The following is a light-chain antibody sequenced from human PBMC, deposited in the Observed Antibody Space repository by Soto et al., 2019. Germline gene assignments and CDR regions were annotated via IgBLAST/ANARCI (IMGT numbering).Light chain of an antibody. CDR1: QSINSR. V-gene: IGKV1-39*01. CDR3: QQSYSRVT. CDR2: AAS. J-gene: IGKJ1*01. Sequence: DIQMTQSPSSLSASVGDTVTITCRASQSINSRFSWYQQKAGQAPKLLIYAASRLQSGVPSRFSGSGSGTDFTLTISSLQPEDFANYFCQQSYSRVTFGQGTKVDIK.